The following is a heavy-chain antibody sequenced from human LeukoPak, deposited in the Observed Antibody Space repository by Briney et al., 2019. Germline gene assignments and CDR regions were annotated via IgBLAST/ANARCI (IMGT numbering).Heavy chain of an antibody. V-gene: IGHV3-7*03. CDR1: GFTFSSYW. Sequence: GGSLRLSCAASGFTFSSYWMSWVRQAPGKGLEWVANIKQDGSEKYYVDSVKGRFTISRDNAKNSLYLQMNSLRAEDTAVYYCAKAISSGYYVKDDAFDIWGQGTMVTVSS. J-gene: IGHJ3*02. CDR2: IKQDGSEK. D-gene: IGHD3-22*01. CDR3: AKAISSGYYVKDDAFDI.